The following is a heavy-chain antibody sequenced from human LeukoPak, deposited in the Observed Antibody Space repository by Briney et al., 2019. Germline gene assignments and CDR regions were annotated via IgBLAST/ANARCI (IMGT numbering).Heavy chain of an antibody. CDR1: GVSISSYC. CDR3: ATVAVIRGVRYFDY. CDR2: LFYSGST. D-gene: IGHD3-10*01. J-gene: IGHJ4*02. Sequence: SETLFLNWTVSGVSISSYCCSWIRQPPGKGLEWIAYLFYSGSTDYNPSLESRVTISVDTSKNQFSPKLRSVTAADTAVYDCATVAVIRGVRYFDYGGQGTLVTVSS. V-gene: IGHV4-59*01.